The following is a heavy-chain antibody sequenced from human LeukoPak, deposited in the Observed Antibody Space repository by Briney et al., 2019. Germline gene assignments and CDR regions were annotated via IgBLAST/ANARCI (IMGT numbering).Heavy chain of an antibody. CDR2: ISSNGGRT. V-gene: IGHV3-64*01. CDR1: GFTFSSYA. J-gene: IGHJ3*02. CDR3: AIDFLVGATAFDI. Sequence: RGGSLRLSCGASGFTFSSYASHWVRRPPAKGLEYFSAISSNGGRTYYANSVKGRFTISRDNSKNTLYLQMGRLRAEDMAVYYRAIDFLVGATAFDIWGQGTMVTVSS. D-gene: IGHD1-26*01.